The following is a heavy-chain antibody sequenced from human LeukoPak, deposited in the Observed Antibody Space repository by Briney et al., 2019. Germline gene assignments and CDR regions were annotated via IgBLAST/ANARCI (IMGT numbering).Heavy chain of an antibody. CDR1: GFTFSNAW. D-gene: IGHD1-7*01. J-gene: IGHJ1*01. Sequence: GGSLRLSCAASGFTFSNAWMSWVRQAPGKGLEWVGRIKSKTDGGTTDYAAPVKGRFTISRDDSKNTLYLQMNSLKTEDTAVYYCTTDSPINWNYGGFQHWGQGTLVTVSS. CDR2: IKSKTDGGTT. V-gene: IGHV3-15*01. CDR3: TTDSPINWNYGGFQH.